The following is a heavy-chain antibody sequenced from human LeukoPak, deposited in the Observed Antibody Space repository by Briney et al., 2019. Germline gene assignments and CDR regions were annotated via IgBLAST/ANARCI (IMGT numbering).Heavy chain of an antibody. J-gene: IGHJ5*02. D-gene: IGHD1-26*01. V-gene: IGHV1-69*05. Sequence: GASVKVSCKASGYTFTGYYMHWVRQAPGQGLEWMGGIIPIFGTANYAQKFQGRVTITTDESTSTAYMELSSLRSEDTAVYYCAIEWELTANWFDPWGQGTLVTVSS. CDR2: IIPIFGTA. CDR1: GYTFTGYY. CDR3: AIEWELTANWFDP.